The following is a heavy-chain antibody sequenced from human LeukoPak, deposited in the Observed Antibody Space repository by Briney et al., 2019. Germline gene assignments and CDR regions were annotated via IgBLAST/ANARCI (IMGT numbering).Heavy chain of an antibody. CDR1: GGSLSGYY. D-gene: IGHD3-10*01. CDR3: ARGYDGGSEAYSLYRGSGSYPLAFDY. CDR2: INHSGST. J-gene: IGHJ4*02. Sequence: SETLSLTCAVYGGSLSGYYWSWIRQPPGKGLEWIGEINHSGSTNYNPSLKSRVTISVDTSKNQFSLKLSSVTAADTAVYYCARGYDGGSEAYSLYRGSGSYPLAFDYWGQGTLVTVSS. V-gene: IGHV4-34*01.